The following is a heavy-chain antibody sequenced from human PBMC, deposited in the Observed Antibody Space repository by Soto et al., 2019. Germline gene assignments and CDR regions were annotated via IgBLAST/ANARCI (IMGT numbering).Heavy chain of an antibody. V-gene: IGHV1-69*13. CDR3: ARQADSSSSYYYGMDV. CDR2: IIPIFGTA. CDR1: GGTLSSYA. Sequence: SVKVSCKASGGTLSSYAISWVRQAPGQGLEWMGGIIPIFGTANYAQKFQGRVTITADESTSTAYMELSSLGSEDTAVCYCARQADSSSSYYYGMDVWGQGTTVTVSS. J-gene: IGHJ6*02. D-gene: IGHD6-6*01.